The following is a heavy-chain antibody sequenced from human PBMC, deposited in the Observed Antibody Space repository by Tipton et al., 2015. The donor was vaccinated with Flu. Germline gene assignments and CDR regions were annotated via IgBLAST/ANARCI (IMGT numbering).Heavy chain of an antibody. J-gene: IGHJ6*03. Sequence: SLRLSCAASGFTFSSYSMNWVRQAPGKGLEWVSYISSSSSTIYYADSVKGRFTISRDNAKNSLYLQMNSLRAEDTAVYYCARVSGGNWKALYYYYYYYMDVWGKGTTVTVSS. CDR3: ARVSGGNWKALYYYYYYYMDV. V-gene: IGHV3-48*04. CDR1: GFTFSSYS. CDR2: ISSSSSTI. D-gene: IGHD1-1*01.